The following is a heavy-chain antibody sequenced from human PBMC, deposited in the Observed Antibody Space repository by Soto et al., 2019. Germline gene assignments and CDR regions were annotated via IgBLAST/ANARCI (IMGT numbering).Heavy chain of an antibody. CDR2: LAYDGGNA. D-gene: IGHD2-15*01. CDR3: ARGDREDILVVVGARPGEYGIDI. Sequence: GGSLRLSCAASGFTFRNHAMHWVRQAPGKGLECLAVLAYDGGNAFYRDSVKGRFTISRDNSKNTLYLHMNSLRSEDTGVYYCARGDREDILVVVGARPGEYGIDIWGQGTTVTVSS. CDR1: GFTFRNHA. J-gene: IGHJ6*02. V-gene: IGHV3-30-3*01.